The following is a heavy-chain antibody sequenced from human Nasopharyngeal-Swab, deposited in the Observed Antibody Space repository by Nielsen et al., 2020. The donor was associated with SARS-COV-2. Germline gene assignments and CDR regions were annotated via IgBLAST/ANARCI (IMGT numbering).Heavy chain of an antibody. V-gene: IGHV4-39*01. CDR3: ARTARSTYCTTAACPPKVQWFDP. D-gene: IGHD2-8*01. CDR2: IYYSATT. Sequence: WLRQPPGKGLEWIGSIYYSATTYYNPSLKSRATLSVDRSKNQFSLKLSSVTAADTAVYYRARTARSTYCTTAACPPKVQWFDPWGQGNLVTVSS. J-gene: IGHJ5*02.